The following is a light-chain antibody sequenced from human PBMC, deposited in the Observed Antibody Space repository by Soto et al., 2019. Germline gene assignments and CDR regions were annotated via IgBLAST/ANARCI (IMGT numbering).Light chain of an antibody. CDR3: QSYDSSLSGSVV. CDR2: GKS. J-gene: IGLJ2*01. Sequence: QSVLTPPPSVSGAPGQRVTISCTGSSSNIGAGYDVHWYQQLPGTAPKVLIYGKSNRPAGVPDRFSGSKSGTSASLAITGLQAEDEADYYCQSYDSSLSGSVVFGGGTKLTVL. V-gene: IGLV1-40*01. CDR1: SSNIGAGYD.